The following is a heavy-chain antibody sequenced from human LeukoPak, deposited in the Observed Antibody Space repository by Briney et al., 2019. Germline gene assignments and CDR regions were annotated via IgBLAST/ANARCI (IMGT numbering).Heavy chain of an antibody. Sequence: GASVKVSCRASGGTFSSYAISWVRQAPGQGLEWMGGIIPIFGTANYAQKFQGRVTITADKSTSTAHMELSSLRSEDTAVYYCAREGLERPPYYYYMDVWGKGTTVTVSS. CDR1: GGTFSSYA. V-gene: IGHV1-69*06. CDR2: IIPIFGTA. J-gene: IGHJ6*03. CDR3: AREGLERPPYYYYMDV. D-gene: IGHD1-1*01.